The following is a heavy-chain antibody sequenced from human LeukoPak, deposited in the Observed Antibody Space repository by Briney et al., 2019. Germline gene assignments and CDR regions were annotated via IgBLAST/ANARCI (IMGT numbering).Heavy chain of an antibody. CDR1: GFIFSSYA. J-gene: IGHJ4*02. Sequence: GGSLRLSCAASGFIFSSYAMSWVRQALGKGLEWVSVISGSGTTTYYADSVKGRFTISRDNSKKTLYLQMNSLRAEDTAVYYCAKDVAYSSTWYPFDYWGQGTLVTVSS. CDR3: AKDVAYSSTWYPFDY. D-gene: IGHD6-13*01. CDR2: ISGSGTTT. V-gene: IGHV3-23*01.